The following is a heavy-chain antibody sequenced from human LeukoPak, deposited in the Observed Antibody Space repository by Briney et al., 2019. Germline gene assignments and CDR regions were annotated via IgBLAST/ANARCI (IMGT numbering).Heavy chain of an antibody. D-gene: IGHD2-15*01. Sequence: SETLSLTCTVSGGSISSYYWSWIRQPPGKGLEWIGYIYYSGSTNYNPSLKSRVTISVDTSKNQFSLKLSSATAADTAVYYCARRYCSAGRCYSSFEYWGQGSLVTVSS. CDR3: ARRYCSAGRCYSSFEY. CDR1: GGSISSYY. CDR2: IYYSGST. J-gene: IGHJ4*02. V-gene: IGHV4-59*08.